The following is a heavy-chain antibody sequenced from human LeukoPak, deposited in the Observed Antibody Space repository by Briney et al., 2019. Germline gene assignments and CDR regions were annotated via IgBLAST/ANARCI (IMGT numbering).Heavy chain of an antibody. Sequence: SETLSLTCTVSGGSISSSSYYWGWIRQPPGKGLEWIGSIYYSGSTYYNPSLKSRVTISVDTSKNQFSLMLRSVTAADTAVYYCARDRVYSSDAFDIWGQGTMVTVSS. D-gene: IGHD6-13*01. CDR2: IYYSGST. CDR1: GGSISSSSYY. CDR3: ARDRVYSSDAFDI. V-gene: IGHV4-39*07. J-gene: IGHJ3*02.